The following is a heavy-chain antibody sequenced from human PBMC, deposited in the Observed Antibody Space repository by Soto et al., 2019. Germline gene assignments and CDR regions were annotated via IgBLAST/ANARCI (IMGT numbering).Heavy chain of an antibody. CDR3: ARCYCSVGSCYTCWHFDL. J-gene: IGHJ2*01. CDR2: IGPYNGNT. CDR1: GYTFNNYG. V-gene: IGHV1-18*01. Sequence: QVQLVQSGAEVKKPGASVKVSCKASGYTFNNYGISWVRQAPGQGLEWMGWIGPYNGNTDHAQNFQGRVTMTTDTSTKTAYTELRSLRSDDTALYYCARCYCSVGSCYTCWHFDLWGRGTLVTVSS. D-gene: IGHD2-15*01.